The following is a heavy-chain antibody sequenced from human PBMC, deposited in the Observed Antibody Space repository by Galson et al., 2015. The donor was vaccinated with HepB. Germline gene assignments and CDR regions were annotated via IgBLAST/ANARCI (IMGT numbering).Heavy chain of an antibody. Sequence: SLRLSCAASGFTVSSNYMSWVRQAPGKGLEWVSVIYSGGSTYYADSVEGRFTISRDNSKNTLYLQMNSLRAEDTAMYYCARVLWGAFDIWGQGTMVTVSS. D-gene: IGHD2-21*01. V-gene: IGHV3-66*01. J-gene: IGHJ3*02. CDR3: ARVLWGAFDI. CDR2: IYSGGST. CDR1: GFTVSSNY.